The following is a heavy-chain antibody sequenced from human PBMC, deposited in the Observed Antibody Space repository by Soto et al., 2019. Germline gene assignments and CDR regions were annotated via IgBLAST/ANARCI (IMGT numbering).Heavy chain of an antibody. J-gene: IGHJ4*02. CDR2: IHSSSSTI. CDR3: AKITTSNYGPFGY. V-gene: IGHV3-48*02. CDR1: GFTFSSYS. Sequence: EVQLVESGGGLVQPGGSLRLSCAASGFTFSSYSMSWVRQAPGKGLQWVSYIHSSSSTIKYADSVKGRFTISRDNAKNSLYLQMNSLRDEDTAVYYCAKITTSNYGPFGYWGQGTLVTVSS. D-gene: IGHD4-4*01.